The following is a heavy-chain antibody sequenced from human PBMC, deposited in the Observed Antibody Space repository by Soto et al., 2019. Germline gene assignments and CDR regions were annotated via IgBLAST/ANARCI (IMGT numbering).Heavy chain of an antibody. J-gene: IGHJ4*02. Sequence: QVQLQESGPRLVKPSETLSLTCSVSGVSTSNHYWTWIRKPPGQGPEWIGCIYYRGTTNYNASFNSRVTMSLDTSKNQFSLKLTSVTTADTAAYYCARGGGSPYHDHEFDYWGQGILVTVSS. V-gene: IGHV4-59*11. D-gene: IGHD2-2*01. CDR3: ARGGGSPYHDHEFDY. CDR2: IYYRGTT. CDR1: GVSTSNHY.